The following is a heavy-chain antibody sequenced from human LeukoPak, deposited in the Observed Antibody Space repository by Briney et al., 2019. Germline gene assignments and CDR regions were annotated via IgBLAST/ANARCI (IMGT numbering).Heavy chain of an antibody. Sequence: GGSLRLSCAASGFTFSSYWMSWVRQAPGKGLEWVANIKQDGSEKYYVDSVKGRFTISRDNAKNSLYLQMNSLRAEDTAVYYCARVSWFHVSSGSDYWGQGTLVTVSS. J-gene: IGHJ4*02. CDR2: IKQDGSEK. CDR1: GFTFSSYW. CDR3: ARVSWFHVSSGSDY. V-gene: IGHV3-7*03. D-gene: IGHD6-19*01.